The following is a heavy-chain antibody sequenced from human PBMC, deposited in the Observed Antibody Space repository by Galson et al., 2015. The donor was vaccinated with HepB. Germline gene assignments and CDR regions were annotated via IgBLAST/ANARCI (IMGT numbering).Heavy chain of an antibody. CDR1: GFTFSSYA. D-gene: IGHD3-22*01. Sequence: SLRLSCAASGFTFSSYAMHWVRQAPGKGLEWVAVISYDGSNKYYADSVKGRFTISRDNSKNTLYLQMNSLRAEDTAVYYCAREGVYDSSGPFDYWGQGTLVTVSS. V-gene: IGHV3-30-3*01. CDR3: AREGVYDSSGPFDY. CDR2: ISYDGSNK. J-gene: IGHJ4*02.